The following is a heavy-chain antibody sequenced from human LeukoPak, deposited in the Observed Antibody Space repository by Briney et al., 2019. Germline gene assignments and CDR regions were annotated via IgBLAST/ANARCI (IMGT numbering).Heavy chain of an antibody. D-gene: IGHD4-23*01. V-gene: IGHV3-30*18. Sequence: GRSLRLSCAASGFTFSSYGMHWVRQAPGMGLEWVAVISYDGSNKYYADSVKGRFTISRDNSKNTLYLQMNSLRAEDTAVYYCAKDGGQFPDYWGQGTLVTVSS. CDR1: GFTFSSYG. CDR3: AKDGGQFPDY. J-gene: IGHJ4*02. CDR2: ISYDGSNK.